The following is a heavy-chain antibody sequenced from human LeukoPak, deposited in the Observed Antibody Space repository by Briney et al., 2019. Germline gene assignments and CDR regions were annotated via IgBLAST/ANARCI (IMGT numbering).Heavy chain of an antibody. CDR1: GFTFSSYA. J-gene: IGHJ4*02. CDR3: ARDRGSSTGLDY. D-gene: IGHD6-13*01. CDR2: ISSSGTYI. V-gene: IGHV3-21*01. Sequence: SGGSLRLSCAASGFTFSSYAMNWVRQAPGKGLEWVSSISSSGTYIYYADSVKGRFTISRDNAKNSLYLQLNSLRAEDTAVYYCARDRGSSTGLDYWGQGTLVTVSS.